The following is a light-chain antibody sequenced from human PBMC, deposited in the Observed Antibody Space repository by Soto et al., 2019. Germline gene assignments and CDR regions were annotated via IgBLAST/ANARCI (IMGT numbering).Light chain of an antibody. CDR3: CSYAGNTTLL. V-gene: IGLV2-23*01. Sequence: QSALTQPASVSGSPGQSITISCTGTSSDVGSYNLVSWYQHHPGKAPKLTIYEASQRPSGVSNRFSGSKSGNTASLTISGLQSEDEADYYCCSYAGNTTLLFGGGTKVTVL. CDR1: SSDVGSYNL. J-gene: IGLJ2*01. CDR2: EAS.